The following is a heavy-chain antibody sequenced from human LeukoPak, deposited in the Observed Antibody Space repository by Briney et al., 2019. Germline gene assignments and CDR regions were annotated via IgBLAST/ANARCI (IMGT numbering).Heavy chain of an antibody. Sequence: GGSLRLSCAASGFTFSSYAMSWVRQAPGRGLEWGSAISGSGGSTYYADSVKGWFTISRDNSKNTLYLQMNSLRAEDTAVYYCAKDPPRWGTMIVVVTPDWGQGTLVTVSS. J-gene: IGHJ4*02. V-gene: IGHV3-23*01. CDR1: GFTFSSYA. CDR2: ISGSGGST. D-gene: IGHD3-22*01. CDR3: AKDPPRWGTMIVVVTPD.